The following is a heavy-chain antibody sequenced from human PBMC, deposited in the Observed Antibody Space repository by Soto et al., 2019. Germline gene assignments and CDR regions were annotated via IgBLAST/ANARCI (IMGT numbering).Heavy chain of an antibody. CDR1: GGSISSSSYY. Sequence: SETLSLTCTVSGGSISSSSYYWGWIRQPPGKGLEWIGSIYYSGSTYYNPSLKSRVTISVDTSKNQFSLKLSSVTAADTAVYYCARGTTGYYYYMDVWGKGTTVTVSS. CDR3: ARGTTGYYYYMDV. D-gene: IGHD1-26*01. V-gene: IGHV4-39*01. CDR2: IYYSGST. J-gene: IGHJ6*03.